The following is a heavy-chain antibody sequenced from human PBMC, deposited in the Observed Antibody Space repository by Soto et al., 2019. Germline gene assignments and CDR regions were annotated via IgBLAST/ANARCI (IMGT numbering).Heavy chain of an antibody. V-gene: IGHV4-59*08. CDR2: IYYSGST. CDR1: GGSISSYY. CDR3: ARHPKHIVVVPAAIDY. J-gene: IGHJ4*02. Sequence: SETLSLTCTVSGGSISSYYWSWIRQPPGKGLEWIGYIYYSGSTNYNPSLKSRVTISVDTSKNQFSLKLSSVTAADTAVYYCARHPKHIVVVPAAIDYWGQGTRVTVSS. D-gene: IGHD2-2*01.